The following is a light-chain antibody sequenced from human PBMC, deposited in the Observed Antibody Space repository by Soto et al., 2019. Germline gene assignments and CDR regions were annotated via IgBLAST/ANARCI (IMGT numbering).Light chain of an antibody. CDR3: QQVDSFPLT. CDR1: QDISRW. Sequence: DIQMTQSPSSVSASVGDRITITCRASQDISRWLAWYQQKPGRAPNLLIYTASTLESGVPSRFSGSGSGTDFTLTISKLQPEDFATYYCQQVDSFPLTFGGGTKVEIK. V-gene: IGKV1D-12*01. CDR2: TAS. J-gene: IGKJ4*01.